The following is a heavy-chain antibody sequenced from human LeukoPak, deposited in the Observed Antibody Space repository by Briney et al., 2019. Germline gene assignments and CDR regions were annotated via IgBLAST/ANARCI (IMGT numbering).Heavy chain of an antibody. V-gene: IGHV3-11*04. Sequence: KPGGSLRLSCAASGFAFKNAWMSWIRQAPGKGLEWVSYISSSGSTIFYADSVKGRFTISRDNAKHSLYLQINSLRAEDTAMYYCATEAEFDYWGQGTLVTVSS. CDR2: ISSSGSTI. CDR1: GFAFKNAW. CDR3: ATEAEFDY. D-gene: IGHD1-14*01. J-gene: IGHJ4*02.